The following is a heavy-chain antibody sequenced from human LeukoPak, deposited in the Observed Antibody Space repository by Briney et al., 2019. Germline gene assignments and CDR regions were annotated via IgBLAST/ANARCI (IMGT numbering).Heavy chain of an antibody. D-gene: IGHD3-10*01. V-gene: IGHV3-7*01. CDR2: MKGDGSEE. Sequence: GGSLRLFCAASGFTFSSYSMNWVRQAPGKGPEWVAQMKGDGSEEYYVGSVRGRFTISRDNAKNSLFLQMNSLRVEDRAVYFCARDVNGGYFDLWGHGTLVTVSS. J-gene: IGHJ4*01. CDR3: ARDVNGGYFDL. CDR1: GFTFSSYS.